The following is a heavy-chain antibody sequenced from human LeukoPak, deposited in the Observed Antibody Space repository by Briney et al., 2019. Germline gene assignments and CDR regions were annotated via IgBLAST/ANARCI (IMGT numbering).Heavy chain of an antibody. V-gene: IGHV1-2*06. CDR2: INPNSGGT. J-gene: IGHJ5*02. CDR1: GYTFTGFY. D-gene: IGHD2-2*01. CDR3: AREIRRYCSSTSCQNWFDP. Sequence: GASVKVSCKASGYTFTGFYMHWVRQAPGQGLEWMGRINPNSGGTNYAQKFQGRVTMTRDTSISTAYMELSRLRSDDTAVYYCAREIRRYCSSTSCQNWFDPWGQGTLVTVSS.